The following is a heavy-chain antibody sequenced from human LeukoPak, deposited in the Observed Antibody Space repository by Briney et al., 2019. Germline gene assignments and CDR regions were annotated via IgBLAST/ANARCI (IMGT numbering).Heavy chain of an antibody. V-gene: IGHV1-69*13. CDR2: VIPHSGIA. D-gene: IGHD3-10*01. Sequence: SVKVPCKASGGAFTRAAVSWVRQAPGQGLEWMGGVIPHSGIADYAQKFQGRVTITADGSTSTAYMELKSLTSEDTAVYYCATPRMNYYGSGSHYSYYYVDVWGSGTAVTVSS. J-gene: IGHJ6*03. CDR3: ATPRMNYYGSGSHYSYYYVDV. CDR1: GGAFTRAA.